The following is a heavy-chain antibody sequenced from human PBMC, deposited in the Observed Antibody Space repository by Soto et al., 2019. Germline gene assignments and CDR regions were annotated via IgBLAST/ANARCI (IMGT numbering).Heavy chain of an antibody. CDR1: GFTFSSYE. Sequence: EVQLVESGGGLVQPGGSLRLSCAASGFTFSSYEMNWVRQAPGKGLEWVSYISSSGSTIYYADSVKGRFTISRDNAKNSLYRQLDSLSAEDTAVYYCARYPSLGYSYGSVYSYYGMDVWGHGTTVTVSS. CDR3: ARYPSLGYSYGSVYSYYGMDV. CDR2: ISSSGSTI. J-gene: IGHJ6*02. D-gene: IGHD5-18*01. V-gene: IGHV3-48*03.